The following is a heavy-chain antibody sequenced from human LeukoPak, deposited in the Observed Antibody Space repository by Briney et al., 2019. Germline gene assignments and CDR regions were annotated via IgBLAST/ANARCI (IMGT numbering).Heavy chain of an antibody. CDR2: ISSNGGST. V-gene: IGHV3-64*01. J-gene: IGHJ1*01. CDR1: GFTFSSYA. Sequence: GGSLRLSCAASGFTFSSYAMHWVRQAPGKGLEYVSAISSNGGSTYYANSVKGRFAISRDNSKNTLYLQMGSLRAEDMAVYYCARGGKTIFGVVTYTTSEYFQHWGQGTLVTVSS. D-gene: IGHD3-3*01. CDR3: ARGGKTIFGVVTYTTSEYFQH.